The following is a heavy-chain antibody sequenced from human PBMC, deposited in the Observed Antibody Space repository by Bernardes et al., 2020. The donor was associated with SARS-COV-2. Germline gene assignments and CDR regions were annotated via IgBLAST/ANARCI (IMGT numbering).Heavy chain of an antibody. CDR2: IWYDGSNK. CDR1: GFTFSSYG. Sequence: GGSLRLSCTTSGFTFSSYGMHWVRQAPGKGLEWVAVIWYDGSNKYYADSVKGRFTISRDNSKSTLFLQMNSLRAEDTAVYYCARASRPYYDILTGYSYRGGINYGMDVWGQGTTVTVSS. V-gene: IGHV3-33*01. J-gene: IGHJ6*02. D-gene: IGHD3-9*01. CDR3: ARASRPYYDILTGYSYRGGINYGMDV.